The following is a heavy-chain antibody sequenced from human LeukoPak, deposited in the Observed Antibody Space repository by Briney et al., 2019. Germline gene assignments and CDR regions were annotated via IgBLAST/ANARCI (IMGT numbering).Heavy chain of an antibody. V-gene: IGHV1-46*01. D-gene: IGHD1-26*01. CDR2: INPSGGST. CDR3: ARGTGSYPSPMVFDY. CDR1: GYTFTSYY. J-gene: IGHJ4*02. Sequence: ASVKVSCKASGYTFTSYYMHWVRQAPGQGLEWMGIINPSGGSTSYAQKFQGRVTMTRDTSTSTVYMELSSLRSEDTAVYYCARGTGSYPSPMVFDYWGQGTLATVSS.